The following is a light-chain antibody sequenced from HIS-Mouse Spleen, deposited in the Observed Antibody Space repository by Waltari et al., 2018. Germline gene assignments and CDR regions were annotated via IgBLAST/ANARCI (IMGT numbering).Light chain of an antibody. CDR2: LGS. V-gene: IGKV2-28*01. J-gene: IGKJ1*01. Sequence: DIVMTQSPLSLPVTPGEPASISCRSSQSLLHSNGYHDLDWYLQKPGQSPQLLIYLGSNRASGVPDRFSGSGSGTDFTLKISRVEAEDVGVYYCMQALQTPPWTFGQGTKVEIK. CDR3: MQALQTPPWT. CDR1: QSLLHSNGYHD.